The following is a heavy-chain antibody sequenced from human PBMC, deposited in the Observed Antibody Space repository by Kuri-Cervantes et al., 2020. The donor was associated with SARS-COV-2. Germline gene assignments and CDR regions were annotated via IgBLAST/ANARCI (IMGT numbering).Heavy chain of an antibody. CDR1: GYTFTSYY. CDR3: ATVGDYYDSSAYFEY. CDR2: INPNSGGT. V-gene: IGHV1-2*06. D-gene: IGHD3-22*01. Sequence: ASVKVSCKASGYTFTSYYMHWVRQAPGQGLEWMGRINPNSGGTNYAQNFQGRVTMTRDTSIRTAYMELSSLRSDDTAFYYCATVGDYYDSSAYFEYWGQGTLVTVSS. J-gene: IGHJ4*02.